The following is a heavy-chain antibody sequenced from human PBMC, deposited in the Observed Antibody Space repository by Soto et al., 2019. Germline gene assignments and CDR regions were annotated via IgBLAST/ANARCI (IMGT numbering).Heavy chain of an antibody. CDR2: IKQDGGDQ. Sequence: GGSLRLSCAASGFTFSNYWMSWVRQAPGKGLEWVANIKQDGGDQYYVDSVKGRFSISRDNAKNSLYLQMNSLRAEDTAVYYCARDEEIDYWGQGTMVTVSS. CDR3: ARDEEIDY. V-gene: IGHV3-7*03. J-gene: IGHJ4*02. CDR1: GFTFSNYW.